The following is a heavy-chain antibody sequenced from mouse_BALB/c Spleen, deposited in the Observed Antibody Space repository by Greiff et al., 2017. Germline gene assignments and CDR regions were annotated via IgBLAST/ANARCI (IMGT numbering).Heavy chain of an antibody. CDR2: ISSGGST. CDR1: GFTFSSYA. D-gene: IGHD2-2*01. Sequence: EVMLVESGGGLVKPGGSLKLSCAASGFTFSSYAMSWVRQTPEKRLEWVASISSGGSTYYPDSVKGRFTISRDNARNILYLQMSSLRSEDTAMYYCARGYGYDGGFDYWGQGTTLTVSS. V-gene: IGHV5-6-5*01. CDR3: ARGYGYDGGFDY. J-gene: IGHJ2*01.